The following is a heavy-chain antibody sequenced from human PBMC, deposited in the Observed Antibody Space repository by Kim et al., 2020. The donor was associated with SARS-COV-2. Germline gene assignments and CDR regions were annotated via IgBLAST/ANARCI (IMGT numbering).Heavy chain of an antibody. J-gene: IGHJ6*02. CDR2: IYHSGST. D-gene: IGHD6-19*01. V-gene: IGHV4-4*02. CDR3: ARLGTVAGITYYYYGMDV. CDR1: GGSISSSNW. Sequence: SETLSLTCAVSGGSISSSNWWSWVRQPPGEGLEWIGEIYHSGSTNYNPSLTSRVTRPVDTSKNQFSLKLSSVTAADTAVYYCARLGTVAGITYYYYGMDVWGQGTTVTVSS.